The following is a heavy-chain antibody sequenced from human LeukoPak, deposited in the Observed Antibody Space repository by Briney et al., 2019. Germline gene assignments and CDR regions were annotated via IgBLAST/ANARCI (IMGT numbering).Heavy chain of an antibody. Sequence: GASVKVSCKASGYTFTGYYMHWVRHAPGQGLESVGWINPNSGGTNYAQKFQGRVTMTRDTSISTAYMELSRLRSDDTAVYYCARAALPLSKYYYDSSGYFGTHYWGQGTLVTVSS. J-gene: IGHJ4*02. CDR3: ARAALPLSKYYYDSSGYFGTHY. CDR1: GYTFTGYY. V-gene: IGHV1-2*02. D-gene: IGHD3-22*01. CDR2: INPNSGGT.